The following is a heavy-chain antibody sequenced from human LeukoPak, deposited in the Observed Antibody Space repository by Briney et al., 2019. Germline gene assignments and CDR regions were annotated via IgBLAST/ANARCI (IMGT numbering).Heavy chain of an antibody. V-gene: IGHV1-2*02. Sequence: ASVKISCKASGYTSTGYYMHWVRQAPGQGLEWMGWINPNSGGTNYAQKFQGRVTMTRDTSISTAYMELSRLRSDDTAVYYCARVPPYYDSSGYYGNWFDPWGQGTLVTVSS. CDR1: GYTSTGYY. CDR2: INPNSGGT. D-gene: IGHD3-22*01. J-gene: IGHJ5*02. CDR3: ARVPPYYDSSGYYGNWFDP.